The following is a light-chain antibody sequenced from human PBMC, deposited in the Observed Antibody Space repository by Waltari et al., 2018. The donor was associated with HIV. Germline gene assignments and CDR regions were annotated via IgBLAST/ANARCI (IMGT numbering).Light chain of an antibody. J-gene: IGLJ3*02. Sequence: QSVLTQPPSASGTPGQPVTIPCSGSSSNIGGNYVYWYQRLPGTAAKLLIYRNNQRPSGVRDRCSGSKSGPSASLAISGLRSEDEADYYCASWDDSLSGWVFGGGTKVTVL. CDR3: ASWDDSLSGWV. V-gene: IGLV1-47*01. CDR2: RNN. CDR1: SSNIGGNY.